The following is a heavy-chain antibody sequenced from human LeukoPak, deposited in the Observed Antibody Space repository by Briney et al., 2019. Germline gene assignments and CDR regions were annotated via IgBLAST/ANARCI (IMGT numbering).Heavy chain of an antibody. CDR3: AKGDDSSGWYYYFDY. CDR1: GFTFSSYA. Sequence: GGSLRLSCAASGFTFSSYAMSWVRQTPGKGLEWVSAISGSGGTTYYADSVKGRFTISRDKSKNTLYLQMNSLRAEDTAVYYCAKGDDSSGWYYYFDYWGQGTLVTVSS. CDR2: ISGSGGTT. J-gene: IGHJ4*02. D-gene: IGHD6-19*01. V-gene: IGHV3-23*01.